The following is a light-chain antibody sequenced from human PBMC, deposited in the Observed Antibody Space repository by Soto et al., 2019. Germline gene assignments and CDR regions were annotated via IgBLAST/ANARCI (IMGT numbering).Light chain of an antibody. V-gene: IGKV4-1*01. Sequence: DIVMTQSPDSLAVSLGERATINCKSSQSVLNSPNNMNYLAWFQQKPGQPPKLLIYWASTRESGVPDRFSGSGSGTDFILTISSLQAEDVAVYYCQQYYSTPYTFGQGTKLEIK. CDR1: QSVLNSPNNMNY. CDR2: WAS. CDR3: QQYYSTPYT. J-gene: IGKJ2*01.